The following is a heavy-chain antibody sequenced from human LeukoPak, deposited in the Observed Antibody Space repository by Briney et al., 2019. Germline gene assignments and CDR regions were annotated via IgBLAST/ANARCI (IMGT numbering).Heavy chain of an antibody. J-gene: IGHJ4*02. V-gene: IGHV3-11*01. CDR1: GFTFSHYY. CDR3: AREYNDYYDY. Sequence: PGGSLRLSCAASGFTFSHYYMSWIGQAPGKWLEWVSYISSSGSTIYYADSVKGRFTISRDNAKNSLYLQMNSLRAEDTAVYYCAREYNDYYDYWGQGTLVTVSS. CDR2: ISSSGSTI. D-gene: IGHD5-24*01.